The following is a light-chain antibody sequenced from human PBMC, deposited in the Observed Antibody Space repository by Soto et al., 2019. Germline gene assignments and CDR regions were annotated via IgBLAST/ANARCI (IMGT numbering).Light chain of an antibody. CDR2: GAS. Sequence: EIVLRQSPATLSLSPGERATLSCRASQSVRSNLAWYQQKPGQAPRLLIYGASNRATGIPDRFSGSGSGTDFTLTISSLQPDDFATYYCQQYNSYRTFGQGTKVDI. CDR3: QQYNSYRT. J-gene: IGKJ1*01. CDR1: QSVRSN. V-gene: IGKV3D-15*01.